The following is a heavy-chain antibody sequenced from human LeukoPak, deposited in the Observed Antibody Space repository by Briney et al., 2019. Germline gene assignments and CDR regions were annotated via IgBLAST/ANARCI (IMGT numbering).Heavy chain of an antibody. J-gene: IGHJ3*02. CDR3: AAPLGHGLRRGENAFDI. D-gene: IGHD3-16*01. Sequence: SVKVSCKASGFTFTSSAMQWVRQARGQRLEWIGWIVVGSGNTNYAQKFQERVTITRDMSTSTAYMELSSLRSEDTAVYYCAAPLGHGLRRGENAFDIWGQGTMVTVSS. CDR1: GFTFTSSA. V-gene: IGHV1-58*02. CDR2: IVVGSGNT.